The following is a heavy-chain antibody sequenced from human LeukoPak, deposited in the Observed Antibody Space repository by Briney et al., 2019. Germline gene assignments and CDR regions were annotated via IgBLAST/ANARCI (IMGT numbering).Heavy chain of an antibody. CDR1: GGSISSSSYY. J-gene: IGHJ4*02. CDR2: IYYSGST. V-gene: IGHV4-39*01. D-gene: IGHD4-17*01. CDR3: ARAPTSSYGDYRGGWGDFDY. Sequence: PSETLSLTCTVSGGSISSSSYYWGWIRQPPGKGLEWIGSIYYSGSTYYNPSLKSRVTISVDTSKNQFSLKLSSVTAADTAVYYCARAPTSSYGDYRGGWGDFDYWGQGTLVTVSS.